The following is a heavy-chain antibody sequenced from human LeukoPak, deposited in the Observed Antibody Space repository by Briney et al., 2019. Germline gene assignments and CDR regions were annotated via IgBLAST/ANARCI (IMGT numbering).Heavy chain of an antibody. CDR3: ARAKPKNMVRGLIMRRESRYYFDY. J-gene: IGHJ4*02. V-gene: IGHV3-23*01. D-gene: IGHD3-10*01. CDR2: ISGSGGST. Sequence: GGTLRLSCAASGFTFSSYGMSWVRQAPGKGLEWVSAISGSGGSTYYADSVKGRFTISRDNVKNSLYLEMNSLRAEDTAVYYCARAKPKNMVRGLIMRRESRYYFDYWGQGTLVTVSS. CDR1: GFTFSSYG.